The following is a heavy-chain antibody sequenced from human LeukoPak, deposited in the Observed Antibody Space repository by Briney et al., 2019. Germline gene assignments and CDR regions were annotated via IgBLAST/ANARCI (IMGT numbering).Heavy chain of an antibody. CDR3: ARVLARDGYNLRVDYFDY. D-gene: IGHD5-24*01. CDR2: IYYSGST. Sequence: PSETLSLTCTVSGGSISSSSYYWGWIRQPPGKGLEWIGSIYYSGSTYYNPSLESRVTISVDTSKNQFSLKLSSVTAADTAVYYCARVLARDGYNLRVDYFDYWGQGTLVTVSS. CDR1: GGSISSSSYY. J-gene: IGHJ4*02. V-gene: IGHV4-39*07.